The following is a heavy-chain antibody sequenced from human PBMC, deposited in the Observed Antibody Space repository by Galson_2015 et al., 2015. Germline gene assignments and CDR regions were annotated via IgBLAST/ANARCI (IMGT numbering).Heavy chain of an antibody. J-gene: IGHJ3*02. Sequence: SLRLSCAASGFSFSTYAMSWVRQAPGKGLEWVSIITGSGGSTYYVDSVEGRFTISRDNSKNTLYLQMNSLRDEDTAVYYCAKDKGGLYFTGGFDMWGQGTMVTVSS. CDR1: GFSFSTYA. V-gene: IGHV3-23*01. CDR2: ITGSGGST. D-gene: IGHD1-14*01. CDR3: AKDKGGLYFTGGFDM.